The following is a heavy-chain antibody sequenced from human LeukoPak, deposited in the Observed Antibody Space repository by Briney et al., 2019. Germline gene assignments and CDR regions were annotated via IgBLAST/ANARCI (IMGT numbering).Heavy chain of an antibody. V-gene: IGHV3-30*04. CDR3: AREVTSIVGAIGH. Sequence: GRSLRLSCAASGFTFSSFAMHWVRQAPGKGLEWVAVISYDGSNKYYADSVKGRFTISRDNSKNTLYLQMNSLRAEDTAVYYCAREVTSIVGAIGHWGQGTLVTVSS. CDR2: ISYDGSNK. D-gene: IGHD1-26*01. CDR1: GFTFSSFA. J-gene: IGHJ4*02.